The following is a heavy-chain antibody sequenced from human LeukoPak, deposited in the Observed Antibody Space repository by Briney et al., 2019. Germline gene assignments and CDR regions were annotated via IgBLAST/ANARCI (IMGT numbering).Heavy chain of an antibody. CDR3: ARAVFGGYVDG. Sequence: PSETLSLTCTVSGGSISSGDYYWSWIRQPPGKGLEWIGYIYYSGSTNYNPSLKSRVTISVDTSKNQFSLKLSSVTAADTAVYYCARAVFGGYVDGWGQGTLVTVSS. CDR2: IYYSGST. D-gene: IGHD5-12*01. J-gene: IGHJ4*02. CDR1: GGSISSGDYY. V-gene: IGHV4-61*08.